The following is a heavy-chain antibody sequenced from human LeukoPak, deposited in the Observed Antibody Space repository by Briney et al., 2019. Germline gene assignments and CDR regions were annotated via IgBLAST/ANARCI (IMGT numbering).Heavy chain of an antibody. CDR3: ARGKPRGYSGYVGRYNYYYMDV. D-gene: IGHD5-12*01. V-gene: IGHV1-18*01. CDR1: GYIFTTFG. Sequence: ASVKVSCKPSGYIFTTFGISWVRQAPGQGFEWMGWIDAYNGKTNYAQKFQDRLTMTTDTSTTTVHMELRSLRSDDTAVYYCARGKPRGYSGYVGRYNYYYMDVWGKGTTVTVSS. J-gene: IGHJ6*03. CDR2: IDAYNGKT.